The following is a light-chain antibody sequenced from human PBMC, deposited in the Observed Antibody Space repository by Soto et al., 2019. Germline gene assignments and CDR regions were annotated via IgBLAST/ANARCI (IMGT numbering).Light chain of an antibody. J-gene: IGKJ2*01. V-gene: IGKV1-39*01. Sequence: DIQMTQSPSSLSASVGDRVTITCRASQSLSSYLNWYQQKPGNAPKLLIYAASSLQSGIPSRFSGSGSGTDFTLTISSLQPEDFATYYCQQSYSTPRTFGQGTKLEIK. CDR2: AAS. CDR1: QSLSSY. CDR3: QQSYSTPRT.